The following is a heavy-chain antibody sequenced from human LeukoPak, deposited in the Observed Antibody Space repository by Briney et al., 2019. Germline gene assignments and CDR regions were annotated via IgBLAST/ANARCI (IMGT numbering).Heavy chain of an antibody. V-gene: IGHV3-7*01. D-gene: IGHD4-23*01. Sequence: GGSLRLSCAASGFTFSSYWMSWVRQAPGKGLEWVANIKQDGSEKYYVDSVKGRFTISRDNAKNSLYLQMNSLRAEDTAVYYCARGRPLDYGGNSIYFDYWGREPWSPSPQ. CDR2: IKQDGSEK. CDR1: GFTFSSYW. J-gene: IGHJ4*02. CDR3: ARGRPLDYGGNSIYFDY.